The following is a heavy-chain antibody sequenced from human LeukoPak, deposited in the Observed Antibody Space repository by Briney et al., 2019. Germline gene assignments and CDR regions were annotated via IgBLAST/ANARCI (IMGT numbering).Heavy chain of an antibody. J-gene: IGHJ4*02. V-gene: IGHV3-53*01. CDR1: GLTVSNNY. CDR3: ARNVGY. Sequence: GSLRLSCAVSGLTVSNNYMSWVRQAPGKGLEWVSVIYSGGSTYYADSVKGRFTISRDNSKNTVYPQMNSLRDEDTAVYYCARNVGYWGQGTLVTVSS. CDR2: IYSGGST. D-gene: IGHD1-26*01.